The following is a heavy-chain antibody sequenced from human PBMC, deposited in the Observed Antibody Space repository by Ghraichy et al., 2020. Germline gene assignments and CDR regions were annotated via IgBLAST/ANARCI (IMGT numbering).Heavy chain of an antibody. CDR3: ARLGGPMSTSGGIIALYYFDL. J-gene: IGHJ4*01. V-gene: IGHV4-34*01. Sequence: SETLSLTCAVYGGSFSGYYWSWIRQPPGKGLEWIGEINHSGSTHYNPSLKTRVTISEDTSKNQFSLKLSSVTAADTAVYYCARLGGPMSTSGGIIALYYFDLGGPATLGTVAS. CDR2: INHSGST. CDR1: GGSFSGYY. D-gene: IGHD3-16*02.